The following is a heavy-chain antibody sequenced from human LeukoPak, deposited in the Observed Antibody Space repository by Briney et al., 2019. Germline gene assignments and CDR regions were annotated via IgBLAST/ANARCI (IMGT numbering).Heavy chain of an antibody. D-gene: IGHD3-16*02. CDR1: GASIISPNYF. V-gene: IGHV4-39*01. Sequence: PSEALSLTCTVAGASIISPNYFWGWIRQSPGKGLEWIGSIHYNGDTYDNPSLQDRATLSKDTSKNEISLKLKSVTVADTAVYYCARVTRLSYLGWFDPWGPGILVTVSS. CDR2: IHYNGDT. CDR3: ARVTRLSYLGWFDP. J-gene: IGHJ5*02.